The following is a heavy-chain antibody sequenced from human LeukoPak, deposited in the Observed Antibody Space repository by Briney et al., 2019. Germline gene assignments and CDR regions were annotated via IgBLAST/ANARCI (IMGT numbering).Heavy chain of an antibody. D-gene: IGHD3-16*01. V-gene: IGHV3-53*01. CDR3: ARFAGGGAFDI. J-gene: IGHJ3*02. CDR1: GFTVSSNY. CDR2: IYSGVST. Sequence: PGGSLRLSCAASGFTVSSNYMSWVRQAPGKGLEWVSVIYSGVSTYYADSVKGRFTISRDNSKNTLYLQMNSLRAEDMAVYYCARFAGGGAFDIWGQGTMVTVSS.